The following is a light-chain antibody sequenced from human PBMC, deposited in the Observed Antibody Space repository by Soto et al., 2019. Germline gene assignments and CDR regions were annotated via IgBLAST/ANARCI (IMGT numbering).Light chain of an antibody. CDR1: ESISTN. Sequence: EIVFTQSPATLSVSPGERVTLSCRASESISTNLVWYQQKPGQAPRLLIHDASTRATAIPARFSGSGSGTEFTLTISSLQSEDFAVYYCQQYNNWPVTFGQGTKVDIK. CDR3: QQYNNWPVT. CDR2: DAS. J-gene: IGKJ1*01. V-gene: IGKV3-15*01.